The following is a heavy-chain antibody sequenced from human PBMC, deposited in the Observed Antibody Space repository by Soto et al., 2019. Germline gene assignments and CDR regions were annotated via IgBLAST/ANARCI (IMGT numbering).Heavy chain of an antibody. CDR1: GGSISSGHYY. V-gene: IGHV4-30-4*01. CDR2: IYHTGRT. J-gene: IGHJ4*02. D-gene: IGHD6-13*01. CDR3: ARASLEQQLGY. Sequence: QVQLQESGPGLVKPSQTLSLTCTVSGGSISSGHYYWSWIRQPPGKGLECIGYIYHTGRTYYVPSLKTRVTISANTSQTQFSLKLSSVTAAVTAVYYCARASLEQQLGYWGQGTLVTVSS.